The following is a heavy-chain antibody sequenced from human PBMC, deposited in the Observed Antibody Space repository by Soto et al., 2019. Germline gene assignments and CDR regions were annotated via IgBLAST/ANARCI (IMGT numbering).Heavy chain of an antibody. CDR2: IIPIFGTA. V-gene: IGHV1-69*13. CDR1: GCTFSSYA. Sequence: SVKVSCKASGCTFSSYAISWVRQAPGQGLEWMGGIIPIFGTANYAQKFQGRVTITADESTSTAYMELSSLRSEDTAVYYCARPSYYYDSSGYYAYYYGMDVWGQGTTVTVSS. J-gene: IGHJ6*02. CDR3: ARPSYYYDSSGYYAYYYGMDV. D-gene: IGHD3-22*01.